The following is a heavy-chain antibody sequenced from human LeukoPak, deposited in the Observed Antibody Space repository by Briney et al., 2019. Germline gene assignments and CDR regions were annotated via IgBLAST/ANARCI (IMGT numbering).Heavy chain of an antibody. CDR2: INHSGST. V-gene: IGHV4-34*01. Sequence: PSETLSLTCAVYGGSFSGYYWSWIRQPPGKGLEWIGEINHSGSTNYNPSLKSRVTISVDTSKNQFSLRLSSVTAADTAVYFCARSLVKPYYFDCWGQGALVTVSS. D-gene: IGHD2-21*01. CDR1: GGSFSGYY. CDR3: ARSLVKPYYFDC. J-gene: IGHJ4*02.